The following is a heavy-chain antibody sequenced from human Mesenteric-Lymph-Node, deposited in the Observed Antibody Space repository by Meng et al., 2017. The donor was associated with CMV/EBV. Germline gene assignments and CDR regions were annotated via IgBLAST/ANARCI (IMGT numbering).Heavy chain of an antibody. D-gene: IGHD3-3*01. Sequence: GESLKISCAASGFTFSSYAVSWVRQAPGKGLEWVSSISSSSSYIYYADSVKGRFTISRDNAKNSLYLQMNSLRAEDTAVYYCARAGGTIFGVATSYYGMDVWGQGTTVTVSS. V-gene: IGHV3-21*01. CDR3: ARAGGTIFGVATSYYGMDV. J-gene: IGHJ6*02. CDR2: ISSSSSYI. CDR1: GFTFSSYA.